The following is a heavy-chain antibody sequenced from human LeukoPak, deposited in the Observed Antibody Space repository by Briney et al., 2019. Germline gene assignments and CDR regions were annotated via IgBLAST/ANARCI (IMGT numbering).Heavy chain of an antibody. D-gene: IGHD2-2*01. CDR2: IIPIFGTA. J-gene: IGHJ6*02. CDR3: ARVVPPPYCSSSSCHYYYYGMDV. V-gene: IGHV1-69*13. CDR1: GGTFSIYA. Sequence: SVKVSCKASGGTFSIYAISWVRQAPGQGLEWMGGIIPIFGTANYAQKFQGRVTITADESTSTAYMELSSLRSEDTAVYYCARVVPPPYCSSSSCHYYYYGMDVWGQGTTVTVSS.